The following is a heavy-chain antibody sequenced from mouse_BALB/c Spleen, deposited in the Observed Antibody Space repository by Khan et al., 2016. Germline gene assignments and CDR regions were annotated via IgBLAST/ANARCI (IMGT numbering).Heavy chain of an antibody. CDR3: LRQRLPTPYWYFAV. D-gene: IGHD2-2*01. V-gene: IGHV10-1*02. Sequence: EVQLVESGGGLVQPKGSLKLSCAASGFTFNTYAMNWVRQAPGKGLEWVARIRSKSNNYATYYADSVKDRFTISRDDSQSMLYLQMNNLKTEDTAMYSCLRQRLPTPYWYFAVWGAGTTVTVSS. CDR1: GFTFNTYA. CDR2: IRSKSNNYAT. J-gene: IGHJ1*01.